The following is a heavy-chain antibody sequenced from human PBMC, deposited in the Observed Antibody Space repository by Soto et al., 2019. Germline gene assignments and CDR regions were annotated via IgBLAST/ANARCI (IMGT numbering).Heavy chain of an antibody. CDR1: GFTFSSYG. V-gene: IGHV3-30*18. D-gene: IGHD1-26*01. CDR3: AKSGGI. Sequence: QVQLVESGGGVVQPGRSLRLSCAASGFTFSSYGMHWVRQAPGKGLEWVAVISYDGSNKYYADSVKGRFTISRDNSKNTLYLQMNSLRAEDTDVYYCAKSGGIWGQGTMVTVSS. CDR2: ISYDGSNK. J-gene: IGHJ3*02.